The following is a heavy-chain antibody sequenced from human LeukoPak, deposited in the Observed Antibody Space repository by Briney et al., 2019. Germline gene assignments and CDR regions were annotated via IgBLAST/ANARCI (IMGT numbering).Heavy chain of an antibody. J-gene: IGHJ4*02. V-gene: IGHV3-30*03. CDR1: GFTFSSYD. CDR2: ISYDGSNK. CDR3: ARDLSGPRDY. D-gene: IGHD2/OR15-2a*01. Sequence: PGGSLRLSCAASGFTFSSYDMQWVRQAPGKGLEWVAVISYDGSNKYYADSVKGRFSISRDNAKSTLYLQMSSLRAEDTAVYYCARDLSGPRDYWGQGTLVTVSS.